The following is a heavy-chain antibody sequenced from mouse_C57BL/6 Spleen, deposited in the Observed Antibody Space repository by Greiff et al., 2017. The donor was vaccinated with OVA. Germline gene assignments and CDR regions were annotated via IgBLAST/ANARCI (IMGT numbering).Heavy chain of an antibody. CDR2: INPNNGGT. J-gene: IGHJ3*01. V-gene: IGHV1-18*01. CDR3: ARSGDYDFAWFAY. D-gene: IGHD2-4*01. CDR1: GYTFTDYN. Sequence: DVKLQESGPELVKPGASVKIPCKASGYTFTDYNMDWVKQSHGKSLEWIGDINPNNGGTIYNQKFKGKATLTVDKSSSTAYMELRSLTSEDTAVYYCARSGDYDFAWFAYWGQGTLVTVSA.